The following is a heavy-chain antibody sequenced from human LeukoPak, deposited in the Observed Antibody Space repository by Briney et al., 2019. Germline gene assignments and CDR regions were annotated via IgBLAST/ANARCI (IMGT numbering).Heavy chain of an antibody. CDR2: IKGDGSST. CDR3: ARGNYXAMDV. Sequence: GGSLRLSCAASGFTFSNYWMHWVRQTPGEGLVCVSLIKGDGSSTTYADSVKGRFTISRDNAKNTVYLQMNSLRAEDTAVYYCARGNYXAMDVXGQGTTVTVSS. V-gene: IGHV3-74*01. J-gene: IGHJ6*02. CDR1: GFTFSNYW.